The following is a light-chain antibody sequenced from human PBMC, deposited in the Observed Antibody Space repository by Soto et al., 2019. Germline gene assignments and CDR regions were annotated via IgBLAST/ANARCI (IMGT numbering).Light chain of an antibody. CDR3: SSYTNINTRACV. CDR1: SGDIGSYNR. Sequence: QSVLTQPASVSGSPGQSITISCTGTSGDIGSYNRVSWYQQHPGKAPKLIIYEVTDRPSGVSNRFSGSKSGNTASLTISGLQAEDEAEYSCSSYTNINTRACVVGTGTKVTV. V-gene: IGLV2-14*01. CDR2: EVT. J-gene: IGLJ1*01.